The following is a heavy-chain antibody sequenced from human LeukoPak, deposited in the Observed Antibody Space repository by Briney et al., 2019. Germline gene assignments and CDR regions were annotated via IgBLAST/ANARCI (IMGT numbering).Heavy chain of an antibody. J-gene: IGHJ4*02. D-gene: IGHD5-12*01. V-gene: IGHV3-23*01. CDR1: GFTFSSYA. Sequence: GASLRLSCAASGFTFSSYAMSWVRQAPGKGLEWVSAISGSGGSTYYADSVKGRFTISRDDAKNSLYLQMNSLRAEDTAVYYCARVVARLYYFDYWGQGTLVTVSS. CDR3: ARVVARLYYFDY. CDR2: ISGSGGST.